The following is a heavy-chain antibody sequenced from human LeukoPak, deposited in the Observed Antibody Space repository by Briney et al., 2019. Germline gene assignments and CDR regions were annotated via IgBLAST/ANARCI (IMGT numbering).Heavy chain of an antibody. J-gene: IGHJ5*02. CDR2: IYSSQYT. Sequence: SETLSLSCTVSGDSFDNSYCWTWVRQPPGKRPEWIGTIYSSQYTYYHRPLRSRATISADTSSNLFSLKLISVTAADTAVYYCARGSDDYKLGNHWGHGTLVTVSS. CDR3: ARGSDDYKLGNH. CDR1: GDSFDNSYC. D-gene: IGHD5-24*01. V-gene: IGHV4-39*01.